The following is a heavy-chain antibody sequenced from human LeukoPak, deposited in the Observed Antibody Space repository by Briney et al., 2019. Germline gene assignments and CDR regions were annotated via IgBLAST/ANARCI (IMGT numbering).Heavy chain of an antibody. CDR2: IIPIFGTA. CDR3: ARATSSSSHSSSWFLPFDY. CDR1: GGTFSSYA. V-gene: IGHV1-69*13. Sequence: SVKVSCKASGGTFSSYAISWVRQAPGQGLEWMGGIIPIFGTANYAQKFQGRVTITADESTSTAYMELSSLRSEDTAVYYCARATSSSSHSSSWFLPFDYWGQGTLATVSS. J-gene: IGHJ4*02. D-gene: IGHD6-13*01.